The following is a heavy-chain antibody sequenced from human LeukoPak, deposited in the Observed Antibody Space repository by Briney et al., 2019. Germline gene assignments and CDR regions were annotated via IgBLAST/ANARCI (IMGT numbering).Heavy chain of an antibody. D-gene: IGHD1-26*01. CDR3: AREVGASEFDY. Sequence: GGSLRLSCAASGFTFSSYSMNWVRQAPGKGLEWVSYISSSSSTIYYADSVKGQFTISRDNAKNSLYLQMNSLRAEDTAVYYCAREVGASEFDYWGQGTLVTVSS. J-gene: IGHJ4*02. CDR2: ISSSSSTI. CDR1: GFTFSSYS. V-gene: IGHV3-48*04.